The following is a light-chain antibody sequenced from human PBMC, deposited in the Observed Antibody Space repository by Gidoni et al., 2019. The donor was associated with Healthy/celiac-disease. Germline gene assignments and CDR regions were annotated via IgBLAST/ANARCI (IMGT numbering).Light chain of an antibody. CDR3: SSYTSSSTPVV. V-gene: IGLV2-14*01. Sequence: QSALTQPASVSWSPGQSITISCTGTSSDVGGYNYVSWYHQHPGKAPKLMIYEFRNRTSGVSNRFSGAKSGNTASLTISGLQAEDEADYYCSSYTSSSTPVVFGGGTKLTVL. CDR2: EFR. CDR1: SSDVGGYNY. J-gene: IGLJ2*01.